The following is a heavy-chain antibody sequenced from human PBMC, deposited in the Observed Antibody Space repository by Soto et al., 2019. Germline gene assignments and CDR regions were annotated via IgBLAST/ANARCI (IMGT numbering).Heavy chain of an antibody. D-gene: IGHD3-22*01. CDR3: ARHWDSSGYYSFSEKVSQTDY. J-gene: IGHJ4*02. V-gene: IGHV4-39*01. Sequence: QLQLQESGPGLVKPSETLSLTCTVSGGSISSSSYYWGWIRQPPGKGLEWIGSIYYSGSTYYNPSLKSRVTISVDTSKNQFSLKLSSVTAADTAVYYCARHWDSSGYYSFSEKVSQTDYWGQGTLVTVSS. CDR2: IYYSGST. CDR1: GGSISSSSYY.